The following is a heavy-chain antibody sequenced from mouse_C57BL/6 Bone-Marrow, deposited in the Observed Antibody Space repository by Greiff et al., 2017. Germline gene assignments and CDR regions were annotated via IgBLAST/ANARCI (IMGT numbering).Heavy chain of an antibody. CDR3: AGTTVVADYAMDY. Sequence: VQRVESGAELVKPGASVKLSCKASGYTFTNYIINWVKEGPGHGLEWIGWISPEYGHTYYNQKFKGKATFTADTSSSTAYMELSSLTSEDSAVYFCAGTTVVADYAMDYWGQGTSVTVSS. D-gene: IGHD1-1*01. CDR2: ISPEYGHT. CDR1: GYTFTNYI. V-gene: IGHV1-79*01. J-gene: IGHJ4*01.